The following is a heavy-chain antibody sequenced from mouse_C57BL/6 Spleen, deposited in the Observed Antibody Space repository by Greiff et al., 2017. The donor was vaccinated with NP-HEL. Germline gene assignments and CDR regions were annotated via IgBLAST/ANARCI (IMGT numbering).Heavy chain of an antibody. CDR1: GYTFTSYW. CDR3: ARCSYYGSSPYFDY. V-gene: IGHV1-69*01. CDR2: IDPSDSYT. D-gene: IGHD1-1*01. Sequence: QVQLQQPGAELVMPGASVKLSCKASGYTFTSYWMHWVKQRPGQGLEWIGEIDPSDSYTNYNQKFKGKSTLTVDKSSSTAYMQLSSLTSEDSAVYYCARCSYYGSSPYFDYWGQGTTLTVSS. J-gene: IGHJ2*01.